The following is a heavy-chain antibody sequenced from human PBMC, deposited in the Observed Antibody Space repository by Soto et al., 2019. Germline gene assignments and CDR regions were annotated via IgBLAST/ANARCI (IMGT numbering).Heavy chain of an antibody. CDR3: AKGPLIVVVPFDS. D-gene: IGHD2-15*01. V-gene: IGHV3-23*01. CDR2: ITSLSSP. CDR1: GFTFSTYA. J-gene: IGHJ4*02. Sequence: EVQLLESGGGLVQPGGSLKLSCTVSGFTFSTYAMSWVRQAPGKGLEWVSTITSLSSPYYADSVKGRFTISRDNSNNTLYLQLNSLRDEDTAVYYCAKGPLIVVVPFDSWGQGTLVTVSS.